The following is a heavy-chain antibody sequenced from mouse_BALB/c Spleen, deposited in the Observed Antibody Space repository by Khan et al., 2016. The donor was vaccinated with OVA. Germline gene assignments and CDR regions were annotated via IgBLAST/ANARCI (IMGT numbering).Heavy chain of an antibody. CDR2: ISYDGSN. CDR3: ARGGAVVPYWYFDV. Sequence: EVQLQESGPGLVKPSQSLSLTCSVTGYSITSGYRWNWIRQFPGNKLEWMGYISYDGSNNYNPSLKNRISITRDTSKNQFFLKLNSVTTEDTATYYCARGGAVVPYWYFDVWGAGTTVTVPS. CDR1: GYSITSGYR. D-gene: IGHD1-1*01. V-gene: IGHV3-6*02. J-gene: IGHJ1*01.